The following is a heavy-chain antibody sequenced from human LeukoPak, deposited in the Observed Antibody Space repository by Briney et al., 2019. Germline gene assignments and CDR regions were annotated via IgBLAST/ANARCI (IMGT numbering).Heavy chain of an antibody. J-gene: IGHJ6*02. CDR2: INHNGNVN. D-gene: IGHD3-16*01. Sequence: PGGSLRLSCAASGFTFSSYWMNWARQAPGRGLGGVASINHNGNVNYYVDSVKGRFTISRDNAKNSLYLQMSNLRAEDTAVYFCARGGGLDVWGQGATVTVSS. CDR3: ARGGGLDV. CDR1: GFTFSSYW. V-gene: IGHV3-7*03.